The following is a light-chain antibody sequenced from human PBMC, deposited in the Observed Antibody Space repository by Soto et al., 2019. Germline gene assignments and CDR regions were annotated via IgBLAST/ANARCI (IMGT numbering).Light chain of an antibody. J-gene: IGKJ2*01. CDR3: QQYGSSPEYT. Sequence: EIVLTQSPGTLSLSPGERATLSCRASQSVSSSYLAWYQQKPGQAPRLLIYGASSRATGIPARFSGSGSGTDFTLTISRLEPEDVAVYYCQQYGSSPEYTFGQGTKLEIK. V-gene: IGKV3-20*01. CDR1: QSVSSSY. CDR2: GAS.